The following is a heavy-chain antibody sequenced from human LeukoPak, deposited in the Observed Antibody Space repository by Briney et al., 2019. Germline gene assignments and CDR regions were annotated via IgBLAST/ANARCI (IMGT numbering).Heavy chain of an antibody. D-gene: IGHD1-1*01. Sequence: ASVKVSCKASGYTFTSYYMHWVRQAPGQGLEWMGIINPSGGSTSYAQKFQGRVTMTRDMSPSTVYMELSSLRSEDTAVYYCARFSAIGNYFDYWGQGTLVTVSS. CDR2: INPSGGST. J-gene: IGHJ4*02. CDR3: ARFSAIGNYFDY. V-gene: IGHV1-46*01. CDR1: GYTFTSYY.